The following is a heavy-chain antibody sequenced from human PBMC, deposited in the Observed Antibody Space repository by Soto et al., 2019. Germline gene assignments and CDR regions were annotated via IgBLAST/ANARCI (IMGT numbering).Heavy chain of an antibody. Sequence: QITLKESGPTLVKPTQTLTLTCTFSGFSLTTDRVGVGWIRQPPGEALEWLAVIYWDDSKTYRPSLESRLTIXXXXXXXXXXXXXXXXDXLDTAXYYCAHAYGGRSLYWGQGTLVTVSS. CDR2: IYWDDSK. CDR1: GFSLTTDRVG. V-gene: IGHV2-5*02. CDR3: AHAYGGRSLY. D-gene: IGHD1-26*01. J-gene: IGHJ4*02.